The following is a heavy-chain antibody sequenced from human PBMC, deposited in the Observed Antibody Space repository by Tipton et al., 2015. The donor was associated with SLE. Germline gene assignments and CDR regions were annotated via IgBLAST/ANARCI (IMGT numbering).Heavy chain of an antibody. Sequence: TLSLTCAVYGGTSRDYFWSWIRQPPGKGLEWIGEVSHRGTTNYNPSLDSRVTISLDRFNNQFTLKMTSVTAADTAVYYCARRDPGYCTSTSCYAGWFDPWSQGTLVTVSS. J-gene: IGHJ5*02. CDR2: VSHRGTT. V-gene: IGHV4-34*01. D-gene: IGHD2-2*01. CDR3: ARRDPGYCTSTSCYAGWFDP. CDR1: GGTSRDYF.